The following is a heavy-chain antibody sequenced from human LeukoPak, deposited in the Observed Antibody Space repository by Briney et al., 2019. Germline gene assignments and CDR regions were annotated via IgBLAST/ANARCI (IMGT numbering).Heavy chain of an antibody. CDR1: GGSISSSSYY. Sequence: SETLSLTCTVSGGSISSSSYYWGWIRQPPGKGLEWIGSIYYSGSTYYNPSLKSRVTISVDTSKNQFSLKLSSVTAEDTAVYYCARVRGSGFDYWGQGTLVTVSS. V-gene: IGHV4-39*07. CDR2: IYYSGST. J-gene: IGHJ4*02. D-gene: IGHD2-15*01. CDR3: ARVRGSGFDY.